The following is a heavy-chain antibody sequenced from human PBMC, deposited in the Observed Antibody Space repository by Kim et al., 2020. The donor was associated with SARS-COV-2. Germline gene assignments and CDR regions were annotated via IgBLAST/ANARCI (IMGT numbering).Heavy chain of an antibody. CDR3: ARNLVGDTDLGP. V-gene: IGHV3-30*03. CDR2: ISYEGSTQ. D-gene: IGHD1-26*01. J-gene: IGHJ5*02. Sequence: GGSLRLSCAASGFTFSSHFMHWVRQAPGKGLEWVALISYEGSTQKYTDSVKGRFTVSSDNSKNTLFLQMTSLRPEDTAVFYCARNLVGDTDLGPWGQGTLVTVSS. CDR1: GFTFSSHF.